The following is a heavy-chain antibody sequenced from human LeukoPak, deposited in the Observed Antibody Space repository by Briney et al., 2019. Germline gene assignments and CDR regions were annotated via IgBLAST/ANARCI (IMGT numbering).Heavy chain of an antibody. CDR2: IHADGNSK. Sequence: PGGSPRLSCAASGFPFSSSGMHWVRQAPGKGLEWVTFIHADGNSKYYADSVEGRFTVSRDSPKNTLSLQMNSLRVEDTAVYYCARSLSAREYFQHWGQGTLVTVSS. V-gene: IGHV3-30*02. CDR1: GFPFSSSG. J-gene: IGHJ1*01. CDR3: ARSLSAREYFQH. D-gene: IGHD6-6*01.